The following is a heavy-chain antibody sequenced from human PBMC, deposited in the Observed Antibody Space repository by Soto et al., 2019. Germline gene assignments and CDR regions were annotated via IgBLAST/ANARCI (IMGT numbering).Heavy chain of an antibody. Sequence: EVQLVESGGGLVQPGGSLRLSCAASGFTFSSYGMNWVRQAPGKGLEWVSYISSSGSTIYYADSVKGRFTISRDNANNSLYLQMNSLRAEDTAVYYCARGYYYDSSGYYADYWGQGTLVTVS. D-gene: IGHD3-22*01. CDR3: ARGYYYDSSGYYADY. CDR1: GFTFSSYG. V-gene: IGHV3-48*03. J-gene: IGHJ4*02. CDR2: ISSSGSTI.